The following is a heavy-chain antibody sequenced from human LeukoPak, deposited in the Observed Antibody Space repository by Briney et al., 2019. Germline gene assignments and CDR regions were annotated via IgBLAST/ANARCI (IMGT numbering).Heavy chain of an antibody. D-gene: IGHD2-2*01. Sequence: PGGSLRLSCAASRFTFDDFVMYWVRPAPGKGLGWVSLLSWDGSNTYYADSLKGRFTISTENSTNTPCIQINSMRAEATSFYYCAKDAWCSSTSCFSPIDSWGQGTLVTVSS. CDR1: RFTFDDFV. J-gene: IGHJ4*02. CDR2: LSWDGSNT. V-gene: IGHV3-43D*04. CDR3: AKDAWCSSTSCFSPIDS.